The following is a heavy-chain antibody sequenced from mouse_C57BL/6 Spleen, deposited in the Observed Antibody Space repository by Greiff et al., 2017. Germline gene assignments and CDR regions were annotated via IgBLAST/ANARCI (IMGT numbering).Heavy chain of an antibody. CDR1: GYTFTDHT. J-gene: IGHJ3*01. CDR3: ARSLYDGYLDAY. CDR2: ISPRDGST. D-gene: IGHD2-3*01. V-gene: IGHV1-78*01. Sequence: QVQLQQSDAELVKPGASVKISCKVSGYTFTDHTIHWMKPRPEPGLEWIGYISPRDGSTKSNEKFKGKATLTADKSSSTAYMQLNILTAEDSAVYFCARSLYDGYLDAYWGQGTLVTVSA.